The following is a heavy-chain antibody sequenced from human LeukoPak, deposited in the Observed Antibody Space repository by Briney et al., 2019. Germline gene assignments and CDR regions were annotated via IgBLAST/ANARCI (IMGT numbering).Heavy chain of an antibody. J-gene: IGHJ1*01. D-gene: IGHD6-19*01. CDR2: NYYSGRT. CDR3: ARGGWYPESFQH. Sequence: NTSETLSLTCTVSGGSISSYYWNWIRQPPGKGLQWIGYNYYSGRTNYNPSLKSRVTISVDTSKNQFSLKLSYVTAADTVVYYCARGGWYPESFQHWGQGALVSVSS. V-gene: IGHV4-59*01. CDR1: GGSISSYY.